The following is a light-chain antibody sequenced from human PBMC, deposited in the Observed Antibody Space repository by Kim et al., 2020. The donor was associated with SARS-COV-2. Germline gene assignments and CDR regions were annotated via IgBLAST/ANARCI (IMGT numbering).Light chain of an antibody. J-gene: IGKJ1*01. CDR3: QQYDSYWT. CDR2: DAS. Sequence: DIQMTQSPSTLSASVGDRVTITCRASQSISSWLAWYQQKPGKAPKLLIYDASGLQSGVPSRFSGSGSGTEFTLTISSLQPDDCATYYCQQYDSYWTFGQGTKVDIK. CDR1: QSISSW. V-gene: IGKV1-5*01.